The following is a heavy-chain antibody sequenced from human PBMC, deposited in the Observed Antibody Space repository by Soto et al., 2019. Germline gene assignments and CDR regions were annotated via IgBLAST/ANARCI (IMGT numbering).Heavy chain of an antibody. Sequence: QVQLVQSGAELKKPGASVSVSCKASGYTFTNFYIHWVRQAPGQGLEWMGGINPTVGSTTYAQRFQDRVTMTSDTSTSPVYMELSSLRSEDSAIYCCARLWCGGHCSFDSWGPGTLVTVSS. CDR1: GYTFTNFY. V-gene: IGHV1-46*01. D-gene: IGHD2-21*02. J-gene: IGHJ4*02. CDR3: ARLWCGGHCSFDS. CDR2: INPTVGST.